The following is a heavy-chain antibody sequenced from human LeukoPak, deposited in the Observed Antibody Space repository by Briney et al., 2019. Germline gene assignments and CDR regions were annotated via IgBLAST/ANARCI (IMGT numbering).Heavy chain of an antibody. Sequence: SETLSLTCAVYGGSFSGYYWSWIRQPPGKGLEWIGEINHSGSTNYNPSLKSRVTISVDTSKNQFSLKLSSVTAADTAVYYCARTFGVVAEFDYWGQGTLVTVSS. V-gene: IGHV4-34*01. D-gene: IGHD3-3*01. J-gene: IGHJ4*02. CDR2: INHSGST. CDR3: ARTFGVVAEFDY. CDR1: GGSFSGYY.